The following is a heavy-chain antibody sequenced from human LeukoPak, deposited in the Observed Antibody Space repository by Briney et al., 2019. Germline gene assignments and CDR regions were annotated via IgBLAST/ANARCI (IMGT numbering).Heavy chain of an antibody. Sequence: SETLSLTCTVSGGSISSSSYYWGWIRQSPGKGLEWIGSIYYSGSTYYNPSLKSRVTISVDTPKNQFSLKLSSVTAADTAVYYCARDVRFPDAFDIWGQGTMVTVSS. CDR2: IYYSGST. V-gene: IGHV4-39*07. CDR1: GGSISSSSYY. D-gene: IGHD3-3*01. CDR3: ARDVRFPDAFDI. J-gene: IGHJ3*02.